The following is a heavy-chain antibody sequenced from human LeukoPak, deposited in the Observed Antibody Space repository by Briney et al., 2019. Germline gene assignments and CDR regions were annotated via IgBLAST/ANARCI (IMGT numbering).Heavy chain of an antibody. J-gene: IGHJ4*02. D-gene: IGHD2-21*02. V-gene: IGHV3-23*01. CDR1: GFTFSSYV. CDR2: ISGSGGST. CDR3: AKDWSSVVVTATGIDY. Sequence: SGGSLRLSCAASGFTFSSYVMSWVRQAPGKGLEWVSAISGSGGSTYYADSVKGRFTISRDNSKNTLYLQMNSLRAEDTAVYYCAKDWSSVVVTATGIDYWGQGTLVTVSS.